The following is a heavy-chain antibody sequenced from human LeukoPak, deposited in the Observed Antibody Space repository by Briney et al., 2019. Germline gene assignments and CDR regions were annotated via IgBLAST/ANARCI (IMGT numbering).Heavy chain of an antibody. J-gene: IGHJ4*02. CDR2: IYWDDDK. V-gene: IGHV2-5*02. CDR3: VHRIRTERYTYGYFDY. Sequence: SGPTLVNRTQTLTLTCTFSGFSLSNNAVGVGWIRQPPGKALEWLALIYWDDDKHYSPSLKSRLTITKDTSKNHVVLTLTNMDPVDTATYYCVHRIRTERYTYGYFDYWGQGTLVTVSS. D-gene: IGHD5-18*01. CDR1: GFSLSNNAVG.